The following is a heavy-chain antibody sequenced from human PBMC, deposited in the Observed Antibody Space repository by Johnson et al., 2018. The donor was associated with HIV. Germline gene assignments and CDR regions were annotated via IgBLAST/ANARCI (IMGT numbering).Heavy chain of an antibody. CDR2: ISGSGGST. D-gene: IGHD3-10*01. CDR1: GFTFSSYA. J-gene: IGHJ3*02. Sequence: MLLVESGGGLVQPGGSLRLSCAASGFTFSSYAMSWVRQAPGKGLEWVSAISGSGGSTYYADSVKGRFTISRDNSKNTLYLQMNSLRAEDTAVYYCARTRHYYEAFDIWGQGTMVTVSS. V-gene: IGHV3-23*04. CDR3: ARTRHYYEAFDI.